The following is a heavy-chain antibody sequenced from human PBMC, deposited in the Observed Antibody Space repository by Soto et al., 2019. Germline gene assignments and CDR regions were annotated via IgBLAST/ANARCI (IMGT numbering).Heavy chain of an antibody. Sequence: EAQLVESGGGLVQPGGSLRLSCEVSGFTLRNYWMHWVRQAPGKRLVWVSRIVSDGSTTTYADSVRGRFTISRDNAKNTLYLQMNGLRAEDTAVYYCARDWAERRLYYYYGLDVWGRVTTVTVSS. CDR1: GFTLRNYW. D-gene: IGHD1-1*01. V-gene: IGHV3-74*01. CDR2: IVSDGSTT. CDR3: ARDWAERRLYYYYGLDV. J-gene: IGHJ6*02.